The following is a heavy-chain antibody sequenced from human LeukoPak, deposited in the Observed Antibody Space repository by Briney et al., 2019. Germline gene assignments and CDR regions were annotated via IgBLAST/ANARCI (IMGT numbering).Heavy chain of an antibody. J-gene: IGHJ3*02. V-gene: IGHV4-34*01. CDR2: IKYDGTT. Sequence: SETLSLTYAVSGASFSGYFWNWIRQSPEKGLEWIGEIKYDGTTNYNPSLTSRDTMSIDKATNQFHLKVTSLTAADTAVYYCARGPDYYGDYISWFPDAFHIWGQGTLVSVSP. D-gene: IGHD4-17*01. CDR3: ARGPDYYGDYISWFPDAFHI. CDR1: GASFSGYF.